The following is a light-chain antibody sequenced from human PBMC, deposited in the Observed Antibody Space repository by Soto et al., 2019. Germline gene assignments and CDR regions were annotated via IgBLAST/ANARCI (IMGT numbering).Light chain of an antibody. CDR1: QSISSY. CDR2: AAS. J-gene: IGKJ4*01. CDR3: QRSFSTPLT. Sequence: DIQMTQSPSSLSASVGDRVTITCRASQSISSYLHWYQQKPGKAPKLLIYAASSLQSGVPSRFSGSGSGTDFTLPISSLQPEDFSTYHCQRSFSTPLTFGGGTKVEIK. V-gene: IGKV1-39*01.